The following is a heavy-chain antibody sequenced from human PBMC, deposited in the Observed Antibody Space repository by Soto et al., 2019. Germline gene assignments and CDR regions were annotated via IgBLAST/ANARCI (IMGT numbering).Heavy chain of an antibody. CDR2: INPSGGST. CDR1: GYSFTSYY. V-gene: IGHV1-46*01. J-gene: IGHJ4*02. D-gene: IGHD3-10*01. Sequence: ASVKVSCKACGYSFTSYYMHCVRQAPKQGLEWMGIINPSGGSTSYAQKFQGRVTMTRDTSTSTVYMELSSLRSEDTAVYYCASATYGSGSYYNGSPIDYWGQGTLVTVSS. CDR3: ASATYGSGSYYNGSPIDY.